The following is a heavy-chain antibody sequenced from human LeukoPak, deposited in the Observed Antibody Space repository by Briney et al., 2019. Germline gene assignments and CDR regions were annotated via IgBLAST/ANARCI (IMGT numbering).Heavy chain of an antibody. CDR3: ARDSEVDTGMAHFDY. D-gene: IGHD5-18*01. J-gene: IGHJ4*02. V-gene: IGHV3-48*02. CDR2: IISSGSTI. CDR1: GFTFSIYS. Sequence: PGGSLRLSCTASGFTFSIYSMNWVRQAPGKGLEWVSYIISSGSTIYYADSVEGRFTISRDNAKNSLYLQMSSLRDEDTAVYYCARDSEVDTGMAHFDYWGQGTLVTVSS.